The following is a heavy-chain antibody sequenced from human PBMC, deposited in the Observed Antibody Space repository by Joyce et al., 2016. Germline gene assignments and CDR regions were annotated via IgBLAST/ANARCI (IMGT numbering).Heavy chain of an antibody. CDR1: GAFISAHH. V-gene: IGHV4-59*11. J-gene: IGHJ4*02. CDR3: ARTDEWVDF. D-gene: IGHD1-26*01. CDR2: IYYTETT. Sequence: QVQLRESGPRLLKPAESLSLRGSVSGAFISAHHWSWIRQPPGKAMEWIGHIYYTETTTYKPSLRSRLTISMDPSRTQFSLELRSVTEADTANYFCARTDEWVDFWGQGVPVTVSS.